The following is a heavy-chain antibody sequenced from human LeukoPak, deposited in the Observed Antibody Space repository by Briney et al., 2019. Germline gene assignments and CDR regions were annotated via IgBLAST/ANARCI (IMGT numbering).Heavy chain of an antibody. CDR2: ISSSSSYI. V-gene: IGHV3-21*01. D-gene: IGHD2-15*01. Sequence: GGSLRLSCAASGFTFSSYSMSWVRQAPGKGLEWVSSISSSSSYIYYADSVKGRFTISRDNAKNSLYLQMNSLRAEDTAMYYCVRDRGYCSGGTCYALWDYWGQGTLVTVSS. CDR3: VRDRGYCSGGTCYALWDY. J-gene: IGHJ4*02. CDR1: GFTFSSYS.